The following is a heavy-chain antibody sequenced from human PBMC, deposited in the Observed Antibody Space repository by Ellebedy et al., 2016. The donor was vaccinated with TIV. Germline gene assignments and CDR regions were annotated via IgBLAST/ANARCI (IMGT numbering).Heavy chain of an antibody. J-gene: IGHJ6*02. Sequence: GGSLRLXCAASGFTSSTYAMSWVRQAPGKGLEWVSSISSSSSYIYYADSVKGRFTISRDNAKNSLYLQMNSLRAEDTAVYYCASEWLVYYYYYGMDVWGQGTTVTVSS. CDR1: GFTSSTYA. CDR2: ISSSSSYI. CDR3: ASEWLVYYYYYGMDV. D-gene: IGHD6-19*01. V-gene: IGHV3-21*01.